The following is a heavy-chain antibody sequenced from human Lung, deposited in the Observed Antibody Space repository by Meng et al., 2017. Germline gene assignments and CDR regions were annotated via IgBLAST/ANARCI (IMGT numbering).Heavy chain of an antibody. CDR1: GFTFSSYS. CDR2: ISSSSSYI. Sequence: GESLKISCAASGFTFSSYSMNWVRQAPGKGLEWVSSISSSSSYIYYADSVKGRFTISRDNAKNSLYLQMNSLRAEDTAVYYCASFDYLYYYYGMDVWGQGTTVTGYS. CDR3: ASFDYLYYYYGMDV. J-gene: IGHJ6*01. D-gene: IGHD3-9*01. V-gene: IGHV3-21*01.